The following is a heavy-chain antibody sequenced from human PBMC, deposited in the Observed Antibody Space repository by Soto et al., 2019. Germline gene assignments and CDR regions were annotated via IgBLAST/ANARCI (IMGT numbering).Heavy chain of an antibody. CDR2: ISAYNGNT. CDR3: ARVGIAARPLGYYYGMDV. V-gene: IGHV1-18*01. Sequence: ASVKVSCKASGYTFTSYGISWVRQAPGQGLEWMGWISAYNGNTNYAQKLQGRVTMTTDTSTSTAYMELRSLRSDDTAVYYCARVGIAARPLGYYYGMDVWGQGTTVTVSS. CDR1: GYTFTSYG. D-gene: IGHD6-6*01. J-gene: IGHJ6*02.